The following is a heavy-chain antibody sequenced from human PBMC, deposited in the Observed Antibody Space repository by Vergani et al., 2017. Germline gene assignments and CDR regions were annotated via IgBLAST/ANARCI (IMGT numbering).Heavy chain of an antibody. Sequence: QVQLEESGPGLVKPSETLSLTCTVSGGSFNTYYWSWIRQSPGKGLEWIGYIYSTGSTNYNPSLNSRVTMSVDTSKNQFSLKLNSVTAADTAMYYCARMGGYDEGDAFRIGYFDSWGPGILVTVSS. D-gene: IGHD3-22*01. V-gene: IGHV4-59*12. CDR1: GGSFNTYY. J-gene: IGHJ4*02. CDR2: IYSTGST. CDR3: ARMGGYDEGDAFRIGYFDS.